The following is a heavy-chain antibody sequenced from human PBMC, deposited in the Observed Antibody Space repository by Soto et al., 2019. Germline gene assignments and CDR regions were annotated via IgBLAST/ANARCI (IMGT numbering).Heavy chain of an antibody. Sequence: LSLTCTVSGGSISSYYWSWIRQPAGKGLEWIGRIYTSGSTNYNPSLKSRVTMSVDTSKNQFSLKLSSVTAADTAVYYCARDYASPAASDWFDPWGQGTLVTVSS. D-gene: IGHD6-13*01. CDR2: IYTSGST. V-gene: IGHV4-4*07. J-gene: IGHJ5*02. CDR3: ARDYASPAASDWFDP. CDR1: GGSISSYY.